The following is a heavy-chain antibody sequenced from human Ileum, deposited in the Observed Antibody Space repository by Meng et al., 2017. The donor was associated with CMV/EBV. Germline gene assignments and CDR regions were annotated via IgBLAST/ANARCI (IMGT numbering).Heavy chain of an antibody. Sequence: GESLKISCAASGFTFSRHWMHWVRQGPGKGLVWVSRINSGGSDISYADSVKGRFTISRDNSKNTLYLQMNSLRAEDTAVYYCARDNYGWGQGTLVTVSS. D-gene: IGHD4-11*01. V-gene: IGHV3-74*01. CDR1: GFTFSRHW. J-gene: IGHJ4*02. CDR2: INSGGSDI. CDR3: ARDNYG.